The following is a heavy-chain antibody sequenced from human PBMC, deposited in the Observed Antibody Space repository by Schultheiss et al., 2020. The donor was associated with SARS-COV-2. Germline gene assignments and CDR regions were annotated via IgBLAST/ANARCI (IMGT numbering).Heavy chain of an antibody. CDR1: GGSISSSDW. D-gene: IGHD2-2*01. CDR3: ARERAGCSSTSCPSTIDY. V-gene: IGHV4-30-4*01. CDR2: IYYSGST. J-gene: IGHJ4*02. Sequence: SETLSLTCTVSGGSISSSDWWSWVRQPPGKGLEWIGYIYYSGSTYYNPSLKSRVTISVDTSKNQFSLKLSSVTAADTAVYYCARERAGCSSTSCPSTIDYWGQGTLVTVSS.